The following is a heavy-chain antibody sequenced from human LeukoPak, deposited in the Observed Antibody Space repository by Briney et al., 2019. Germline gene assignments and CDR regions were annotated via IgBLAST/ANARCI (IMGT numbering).Heavy chain of an antibody. CDR2: IYFSGST. Sequence: SETLSLTCTVSGGSISSYYWSWIRQPPGKGLEWIGCIYFSGSTNYNPSLKSRVTISVDTSKNQFSLRLSSVTAADTAVYYCARVEVGYDSSGYYPDAFDIWGQGTMVTVSS. CDR1: GGSISSYY. D-gene: IGHD3-22*01. J-gene: IGHJ3*02. CDR3: ARVEVGYDSSGYYPDAFDI. V-gene: IGHV4-59*12.